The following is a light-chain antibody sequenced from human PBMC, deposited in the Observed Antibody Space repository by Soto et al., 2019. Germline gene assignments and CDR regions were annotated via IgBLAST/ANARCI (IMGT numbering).Light chain of an antibody. V-gene: IGLV2-14*01. CDR1: SSDVGDYNY. J-gene: IGLJ2*01. CDR3: SSYRSTSTKVV. CDR2: EVT. Sequence: QSALTQPASVSGSPGQSITISCTGTSSDVGDYNYVSWYQQHPGKAPKLMIYEVTNRPSGVSNRFSGSKSGNTASLTISGLQAEDEADYYCSSYRSTSTKVVFGEGTKLTVL.